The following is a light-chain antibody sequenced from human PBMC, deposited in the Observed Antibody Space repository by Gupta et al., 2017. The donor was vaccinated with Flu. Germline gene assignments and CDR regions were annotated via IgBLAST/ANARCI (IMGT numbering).Light chain of an antibody. Sequence: QSALTQPASVSGSPGQSITISCIGTSSDIGSYNYVSWYQQHPGKAPKLLIYDVTNRPSGISNRFSGSKSGDTASLTISGLQAEDDADYYCSSCTSSTTLVFGGGTKLTVL. V-gene: IGLV2-14*01. J-gene: IGLJ2*01. CDR2: DVT. CDR1: SSDIGSYNY. CDR3: SSCTSSTTLV.